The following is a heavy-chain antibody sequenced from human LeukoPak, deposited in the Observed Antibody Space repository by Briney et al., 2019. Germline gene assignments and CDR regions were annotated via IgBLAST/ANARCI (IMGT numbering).Heavy chain of an antibody. J-gene: IGHJ4*02. CDR3: AKALYGGHDY. V-gene: IGHV3-23*01. CDR1: GFTFSTYA. D-gene: IGHD4-23*01. Sequence: GGSLRLSCAASGFTFSTYAMSWVRQAPGKGLECVSALSGNGNTIYYANSVKGRFTISRDNSKNTLSLQMNSLRAEDTAVYYCAKALYGGHDYWGQGTLVTVSS. CDR2: LSGNGNTI.